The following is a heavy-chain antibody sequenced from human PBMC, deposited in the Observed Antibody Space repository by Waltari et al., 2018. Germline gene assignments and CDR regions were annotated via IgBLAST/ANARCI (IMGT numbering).Heavy chain of an antibody. D-gene: IGHD6-19*01. V-gene: IGHV3-53*01. Sequence: EVQLVESGGGLIQPGGSLSLSCAASGFTVSSTSMSWVRQAPGKGLEWVSVIYSGGSTYYADSVKGRFTISRDNSKNTLYLQMNSLRAEDTAVYYCARGLVAVATYYYYGMDVWGQGTTVTVSS. CDR2: IYSGGST. CDR3: ARGLVAVATYYYYGMDV. J-gene: IGHJ6*02. CDR1: GFTVSSTS.